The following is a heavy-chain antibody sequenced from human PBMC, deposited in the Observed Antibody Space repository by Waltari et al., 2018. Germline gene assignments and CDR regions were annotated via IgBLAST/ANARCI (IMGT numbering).Heavy chain of an antibody. CDR2: INSDGSST. CDR1: GFTFSSYW. V-gene: IGHV3-74*01. CDR3: ARMSGYCSGGSCYSNLDY. D-gene: IGHD2-15*01. J-gene: IGHJ4*02. Sequence: EVQLVESGGGLVQPGGSLRLSCAASGFTFSSYWMHWVRQAPGKGLVWVSRINSDGSSTSYAASVKGRFTISRDNAKNTLYLQMNSLRAEDTAVYCCARMSGYCSGGSCYSNLDYWGQGTLVTVSS.